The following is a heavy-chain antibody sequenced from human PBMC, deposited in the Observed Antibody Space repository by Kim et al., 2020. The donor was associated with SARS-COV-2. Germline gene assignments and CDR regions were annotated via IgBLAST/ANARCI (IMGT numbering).Heavy chain of an antibody. CDR3: ASVYGSGSYYAPYYYYGM. CDR2: INHSGST. CDR1: GGSFSGYY. V-gene: IGHV4-34*01. J-gene: IGHJ6*01. D-gene: IGHD3-10*01. Sequence: SETLSLTCAVYGGSFSGYYWSWIRQPPGKGLEWIGEINHSGSTNYNPSLKSRVTISVDTSKNQFSLKLSSVTAADTAVYYCASVYGSGSYYAPYYYYGM.